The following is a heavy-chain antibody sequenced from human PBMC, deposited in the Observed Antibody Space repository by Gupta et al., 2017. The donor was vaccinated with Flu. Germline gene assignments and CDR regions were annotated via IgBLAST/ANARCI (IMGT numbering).Heavy chain of an antibody. CDR2: IYWNDHR. CDR1: GFSLDTTGLA. Sequence: QVTLSESGPALVKPTQTLTLTCTFSGFSLDTTGLAVGWIRQPPGEALDWLAVIYWNDHRRYSRSLKSRLTITRDTSNSRVLLTLTNMDPADTATYFCAHCPTENSCDSGYFDFWGQGILVTVSS. V-gene: IGHV2-5*01. J-gene: IGHJ4*02. D-gene: IGHD6-19*01. CDR3: AHCPTENSCDSGYFDF.